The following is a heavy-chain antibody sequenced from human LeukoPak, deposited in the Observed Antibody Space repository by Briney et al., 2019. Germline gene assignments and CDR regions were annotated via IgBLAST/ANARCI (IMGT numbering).Heavy chain of an antibody. CDR2: IIPIFGTA. D-gene: IGHD3-3*01. J-gene: IGHJ6*03. CDR3: AALSDFITIFGVVPGNYYYYMDV. V-gene: IGHV1-69*13. CDR1: GYTFTTYG. Sequence: SVKVFCKASGYTFTTYGISWVRHAPRQGLVGMGGIIPIFGTANYAQKFEGRVTITADESTSTAYMELSSLRSEDTAVYYCAALSDFITIFGVVPGNYYYYMDVWGKGTTVTVSS.